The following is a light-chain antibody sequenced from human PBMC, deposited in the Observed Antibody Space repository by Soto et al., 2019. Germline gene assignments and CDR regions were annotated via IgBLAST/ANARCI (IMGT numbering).Light chain of an antibody. Sequence: EIGLTQSPGTLSLSPGERATLSCRASQSVSSTYLGWYQQKPGQAPRLLISGASSRATGIPDRFSGSGSGTDFTLTISRLAPEDFAVYYCQQYGSIPFTFGPGTKVDI. V-gene: IGKV3-20*01. CDR2: GAS. CDR1: QSVSSTY. J-gene: IGKJ3*01. CDR3: QQYGSIPFT.